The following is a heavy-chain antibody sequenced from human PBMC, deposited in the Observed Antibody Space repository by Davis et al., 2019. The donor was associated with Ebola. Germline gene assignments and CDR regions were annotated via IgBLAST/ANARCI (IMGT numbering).Heavy chain of an antibody. D-gene: IGHD3-10*01. Sequence: MPSETLSLTCTVSGGSISSYYWSWIRQPPGKGLEWIGYIYYSGSTNYNPSLKSRVTISVDTSKNQFSLNLSSVTAADTAVYYCARDGWSYYGMDVWGQGTTVTVSS. V-gene: IGHV4-59*12. CDR1: GGSISSYY. CDR2: IYYSGST. J-gene: IGHJ6*02. CDR3: ARDGWSYYGMDV.